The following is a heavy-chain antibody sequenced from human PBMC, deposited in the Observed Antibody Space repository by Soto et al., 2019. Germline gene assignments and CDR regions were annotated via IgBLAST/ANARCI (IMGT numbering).Heavy chain of an antibody. J-gene: IGHJ4*02. CDR3: ARDPIFYYASSGYGGSYFDY. CDR2: IYHSGST. Sequence: LSLTCAVSGASVTSDDYDWSWIRQPPGKGLEWIGYIYHSGSTYYNPSLKSRVSISIDTSQNQFSLKLTSLTAADTAVYYCARDPIFYYASSGYGGSYFDYWGQGSRVTVSS. V-gene: IGHV4-30-4*01. D-gene: IGHD3-22*01. CDR1: GASVTSDDYD.